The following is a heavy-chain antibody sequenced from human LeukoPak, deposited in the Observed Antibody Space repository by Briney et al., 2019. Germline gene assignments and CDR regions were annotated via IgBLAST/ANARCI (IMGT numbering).Heavy chain of an antibody. CDR2: ISYDGSNK. D-gene: IGHD6-6*01. J-gene: IGHJ5*02. V-gene: IGHV3-30-3*01. CDR1: GFTFSSYA. Sequence: GGSLRLSCAASGFTFSSYAMHWVRQAPGKGLEWVAVISYDGSNKYYADSVKGRFTISRDNSKNTLYLQMNSLRAEDPAVYYCARDGYSSSSGPRGNWFDPWGQGTLVTVSS. CDR3: ARDGYSSSSGPRGNWFDP.